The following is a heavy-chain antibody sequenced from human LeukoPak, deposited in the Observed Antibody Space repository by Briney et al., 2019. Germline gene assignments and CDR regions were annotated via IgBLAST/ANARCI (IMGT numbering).Heavy chain of an antibody. CDR3: AHSPGSTTGTTGNRFDP. D-gene: IGHD1-1*01. V-gene: IGHV2-5*02. CDR1: GFSLSTSGVG. J-gene: IGHJ5*02. CDR2: IYWDDEK. Sequence: SGPTLVNPTQTLTLTCTFSGFSLSTSGVGVGLIRQPPGKTLEWLALIYWDDEKRYTPSLKSRLTITKDTSKNQVVLTMTNMHPVDTATYYCAHSPGSTTGTTGNRFDPWGQGTLVTVFS.